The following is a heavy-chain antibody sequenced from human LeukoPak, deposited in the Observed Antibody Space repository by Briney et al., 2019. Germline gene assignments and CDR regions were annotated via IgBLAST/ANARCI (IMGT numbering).Heavy chain of an antibody. CDR2: IKEDGSNK. Sequence: GGSLRLSCSASAFTFRSYWMTWVRQAPGKGPEWVATIKEDGSNKYYVDSVRGRFTISRDNAENSLYLQMNSLRAEDTALYYCVRDGIRDIPGVITIRYDYWGQGTLVTVSS. J-gene: IGHJ4*02. CDR3: VRDGIRDIPGVITIRYDY. V-gene: IGHV3-7*05. D-gene: IGHD3-10*01. CDR1: AFTFRSYW.